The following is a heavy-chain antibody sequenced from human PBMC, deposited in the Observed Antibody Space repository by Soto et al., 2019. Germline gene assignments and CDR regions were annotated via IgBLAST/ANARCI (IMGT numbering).Heavy chain of an antibody. V-gene: IGHV1-18*01. CDR1: GYTFTSYG. CDR2: ISAYNGNT. Sequence: QVQLVQSGAEVKKPGASVKVSCKASGYTFTSYGISWVRQAPGQGLEWMGWISAYNGNTKYAQKLQGRVTMTTDTATSTADMELRSVRADDTAVYYCAREPNYFDYWGQGTLVTVSS. J-gene: IGHJ4*02. CDR3: AREPNYFDY.